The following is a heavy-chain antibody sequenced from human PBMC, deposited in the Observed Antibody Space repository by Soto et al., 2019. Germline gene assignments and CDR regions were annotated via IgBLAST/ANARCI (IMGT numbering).Heavy chain of an antibody. CDR3: ARGGSLYWYFDL. CDR2: INAGNGNT. J-gene: IGHJ2*01. CDR1: GYTFTSYA. V-gene: IGHV1-3*01. D-gene: IGHD1-26*01. Sequence: QVQLVQSGAEVKKPGASVKVSCKASGYTFTSYAMHWVRQAPGQRLEWMGWINAGNGNTKYAQKSQGRVTITRDTSASTAYRELSSLRSEDTAVCYCARGGSLYWYFDLWGRGTLVTVSS.